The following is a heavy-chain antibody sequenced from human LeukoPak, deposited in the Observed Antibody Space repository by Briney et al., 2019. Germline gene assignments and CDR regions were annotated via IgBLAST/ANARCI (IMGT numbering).Heavy chain of an antibody. D-gene: IGHD3-9*01. CDR3: AKNAAPTRYFDWLPIDY. CDR2: TSGSGGSE. CDR1: GFTFSSYA. Sequence: GGSLRLSCAASGFTFSSYAMSWVRQAPGMGLEWVSSTSGSGGSEYCADSVKGRYTISRDNSKNTLYLQMNSLRGEDTAVYYCAKNAAPTRYFDWLPIDYWGQGTLVTVSS. V-gene: IGHV3-23*01. J-gene: IGHJ4*02.